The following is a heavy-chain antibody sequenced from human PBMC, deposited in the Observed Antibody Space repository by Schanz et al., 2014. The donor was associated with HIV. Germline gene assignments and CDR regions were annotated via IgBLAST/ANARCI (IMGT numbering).Heavy chain of an antibody. D-gene: IGHD2-21*01. CDR1: GYTFIIYD. V-gene: IGHV1-8*02. CDR3: ARGGYYRGVGDYYVTTFDY. J-gene: IGHJ3*01. Sequence: QVRLVQSEAEVRKPGASVKVSCKASGYTFIIYDINWVRQATGQGLEWLGWMNPGSGNTGYAWKFQGRVTMTRDTSIRTAYMELSSLRSDDTAVYYCARGGYYRGVGDYYVTTFDYWGRGTKVTVSS. CDR2: MNPGSGNT.